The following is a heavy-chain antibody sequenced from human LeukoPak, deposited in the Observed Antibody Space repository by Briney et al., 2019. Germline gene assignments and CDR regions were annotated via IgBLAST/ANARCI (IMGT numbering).Heavy chain of an antibody. CDR3: ARVHTDYDFWTGHYYYYGMDV. D-gene: IGHD3-3*01. V-gene: IGHV1-18*01. J-gene: IGHJ6*02. CDR2: ISAYNGNT. Sequence: ASVKVSCKASGYTFTSYGISWVRQAPGRGLEWMGWISAYNGNTNYAQKLQGRVTMTTDTSTSTAYMELRSLRSDDTAVYYCARVHTDYDFWTGHYYYYGMDVWGQGTTVTVSS. CDR1: GYTFTSYG.